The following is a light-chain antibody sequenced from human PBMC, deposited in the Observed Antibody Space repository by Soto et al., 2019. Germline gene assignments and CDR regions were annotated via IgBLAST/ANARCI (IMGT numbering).Light chain of an antibody. J-gene: IGLJ2*01. CDR2: EVS. CDR3: AAYTHSSTLV. Sequence: QSVPTQPASVSGSPGQSITISCTGTSSDIGGYNYVSWYQQNPGKAPKLMIYEVSNRPSGVSNRFSGSKSGHTASLTISGLQPDDEGDYYCAAYTHSSTLVFGGGTKVTVL. CDR1: SSDIGGYNY. V-gene: IGLV2-14*01.